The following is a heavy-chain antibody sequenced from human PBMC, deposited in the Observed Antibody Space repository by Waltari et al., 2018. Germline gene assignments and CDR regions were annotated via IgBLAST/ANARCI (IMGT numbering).Heavy chain of an antibody. CDR1: GFTFSSYA. CDR3: AKETVSSGWLIDY. D-gene: IGHD6-19*01. J-gene: IGHJ4*02. Sequence: EVQLLESGGGLVQPGGSLRLACAASGFTFSSYAMSWVRQAPGKELEWVSAISGSGGSTYYADSVKGRFTISRDKSKNTLYLQMNSLRAEDTAVYYCAKETVSSGWLIDYWGQGTLVTVSS. CDR2: ISGSGGST. V-gene: IGHV3-23*01.